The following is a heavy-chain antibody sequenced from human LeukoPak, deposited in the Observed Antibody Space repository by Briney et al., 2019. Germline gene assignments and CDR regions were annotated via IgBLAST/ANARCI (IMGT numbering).Heavy chain of an antibody. CDR1: GFTFDDYA. CDR2: ISWNSGSI. V-gene: IGHV3-9*01. Sequence: GGSLGLSCAASGFTFDDYAMHWVRQAPGKGLEWVSGISWNSGSIGYADSVKGRFTISRDNAKNSLYLQMNSLRAEDTALYYSAKDYSYGSGTSDAFDIWGQGTMVTVSS. J-gene: IGHJ3*02. CDR3: AKDYSYGSGTSDAFDI. D-gene: IGHD3-10*01.